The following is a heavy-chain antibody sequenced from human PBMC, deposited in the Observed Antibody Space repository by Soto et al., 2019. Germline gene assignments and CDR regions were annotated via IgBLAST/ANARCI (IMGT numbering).Heavy chain of an antibody. Sequence: SETLSLTCTVSGGSISSYYWSWIRQPPGKGLEWIGYIYYSGSTNYNPSLKSRVTISVDTSKNQFSLKLSSVTAADTAVYYCEREMIDSTSSWNPVGYWRKGTLVTV. D-gene: IGHD3-22*01. V-gene: IGHV4-59*01. CDR2: IYYSGST. J-gene: IGHJ4*02. CDR1: GGSISSYY. CDR3: EREMIDSTSSWNPVGY.